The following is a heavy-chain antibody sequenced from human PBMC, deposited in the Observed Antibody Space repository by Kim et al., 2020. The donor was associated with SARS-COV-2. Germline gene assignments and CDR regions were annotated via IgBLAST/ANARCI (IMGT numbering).Heavy chain of an antibody. D-gene: IGHD1-7*01. CDR3: AKEELELLSFPDAFDI. Sequence: GGSLRLSCAASGFTFSSYGMHWVRQAPGKGLEWVAVISYDGSNKYYADSVKGRFTISRDNSKNTLYLQMNSLRAEDTAVYYCAKEELELLSFPDAFDIWG. V-gene: IGHV3-30*18. CDR1: GFTFSSYG. CDR2: ISYDGSNK. J-gene: IGHJ3*02.